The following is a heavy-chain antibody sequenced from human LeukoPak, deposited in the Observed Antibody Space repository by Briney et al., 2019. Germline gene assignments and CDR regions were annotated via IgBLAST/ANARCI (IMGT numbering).Heavy chain of an antibody. D-gene: IGHD3-10*01. CDR2: ISGSGGST. CDR3: AKDKPLYGSGSYFDY. CDR1: GFTFSSYA. V-gene: IGHV3-23*01. J-gene: IGHJ4*02. Sequence: GGSLRLSCAASGFTFSSYAMSWVRQAPGKGLEWVSAISGSGGSTYYADSVKGRFTISRDNSKNTPYLQMNSLRAEDTAVYYCAKDKPLYGSGSYFDYWGQGTLVTVSS.